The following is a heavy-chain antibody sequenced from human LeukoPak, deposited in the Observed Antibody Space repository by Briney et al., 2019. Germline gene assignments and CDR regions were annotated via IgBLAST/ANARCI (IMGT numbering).Heavy chain of an antibody. J-gene: IGHJ4*02. Sequence: GGSLRLSCAASGFTFSSYAMHWVRQAPGKGLEWVAVISYDGSNKYYADSVKGRFTISRDNSKNTLYLQMNSLRAEDTAVYYCAKDRGATVTTGYWGQGTLVTVSS. CDR1: GFTFSSYA. V-gene: IGHV3-30-3*01. CDR3: AKDRGATVTTGY. D-gene: IGHD4-17*01. CDR2: ISYDGSNK.